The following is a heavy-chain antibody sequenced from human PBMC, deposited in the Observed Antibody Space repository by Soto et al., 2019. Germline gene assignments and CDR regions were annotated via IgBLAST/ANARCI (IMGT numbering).Heavy chain of an antibody. CDR3: ARDQSRDAVYFQH. V-gene: IGHV4-31*03. CDR1: GGSISSGGYY. Sequence: PSETLSLTCTVSGGSISSGGYYWSWIRQHPGKGLEWIGYIYYSGSTYYNPSLKSRVTISVDTSKNQFSLKLSSVTAADTAVYYCARDQSRDAVYFQHCGQGTLVTVSS. J-gene: IGHJ1*01. CDR2: IYYSGST.